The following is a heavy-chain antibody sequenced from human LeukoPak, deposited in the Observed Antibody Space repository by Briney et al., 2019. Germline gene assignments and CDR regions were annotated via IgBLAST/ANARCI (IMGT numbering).Heavy chain of an antibody. D-gene: IGHD6-6*01. Sequence: ASVKVSCKASGYTFTSYGISWVRQAPGQGLEWMGWISAYNGNTNYVQKLQGRVTMTTDTSTSTAYMELRSLRSDDTAVYYCASPSSSPADDYYYYMDVWGKGTTVTVSS. J-gene: IGHJ6*03. CDR1: GYTFTSYG. CDR3: ASPSSSPADDYYYYMDV. CDR2: ISAYNGNT. V-gene: IGHV1-18*01.